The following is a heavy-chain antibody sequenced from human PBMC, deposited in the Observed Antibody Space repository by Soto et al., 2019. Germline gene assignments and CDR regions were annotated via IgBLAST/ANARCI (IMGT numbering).Heavy chain of an antibody. Sequence: SQTLSLTCAISGDSVSSNSAAWNWIRQSPSRGLEWLGRTYYRSKWYNDYAVSVKSRITINPDTSKNQFSLQLNSVTPEDTAVYYCARDRQLVLHLYDYYYGMDVWGQGTTVTVSS. CDR3: ARDRQLVLHLYDYYYGMDV. CDR2: TYYRSKWYN. D-gene: IGHD6-6*01. J-gene: IGHJ6*02. V-gene: IGHV6-1*01. CDR1: GDSVSSNSAA.